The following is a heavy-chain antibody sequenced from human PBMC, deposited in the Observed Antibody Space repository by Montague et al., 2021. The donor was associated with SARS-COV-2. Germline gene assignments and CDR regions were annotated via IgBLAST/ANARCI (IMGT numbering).Heavy chain of an antibody. D-gene: IGHD5-24*01. J-gene: IGHJ4*02. CDR2: IYYSGST. CDR3: ARVFPRWLQFDPYFDY. CDR1: GGSISSYY. V-gene: IGHV4-59*01. Sequence: SETLSLTCTVSGGSISSYYWSWIGYIYYSGSTNYNPSLKSRVTISVDTSKNQFSLKLSSVTAADTAVYYCARVFPRWLQFDPYFDYWGQGTLVTVSS.